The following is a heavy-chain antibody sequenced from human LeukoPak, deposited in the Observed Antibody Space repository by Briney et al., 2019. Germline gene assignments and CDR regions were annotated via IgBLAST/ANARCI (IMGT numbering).Heavy chain of an antibody. CDR1: GFTVSSNY. J-gene: IGHJ4*02. CDR3: AKDFGDGYSF. D-gene: IGHD5-24*01. CDR2: ISGSGGST. V-gene: IGHV3-23*01. Sequence: GGSLRLSCAASGFTVSSNYMSWVRRAPGKGLEWVSAISGSGGSTYYADSVKGRFTISRDNSKNTLYLQMNSLRAEDTAVYYCAKDFGDGYSFWGRGTLVTVSS.